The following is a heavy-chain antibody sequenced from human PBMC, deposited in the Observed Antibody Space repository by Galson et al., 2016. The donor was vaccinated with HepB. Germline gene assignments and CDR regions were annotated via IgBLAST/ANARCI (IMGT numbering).Heavy chain of an antibody. D-gene: IGHD3-16*01. Sequence: SVKVPCKASGYTFTSFGISWVRQAPGQGLEWMGWISGYNGNTNYAQKFQGRVTMTTDTSTSAAYMELRSLRSDDTAVYYCARGYDYVWGSPPEYWGQGTLVTVSS. V-gene: IGHV1-18*01. CDR2: ISGYNGNT. CDR3: ARGYDYVWGSPPEY. J-gene: IGHJ4*02. CDR1: GYTFTSFG.